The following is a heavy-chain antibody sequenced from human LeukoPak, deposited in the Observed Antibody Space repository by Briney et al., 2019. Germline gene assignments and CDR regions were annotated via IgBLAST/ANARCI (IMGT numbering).Heavy chain of an antibody. J-gene: IGHJ6*03. Sequence: GGSLRLSCAASGFTFSRYSMNWVRQAPGRGLEWVSSISISSSYIYYADSVKGRFTMSRDNAKNSLYLQANSLRAEDTAVYYCARDEIVATTKANYYYYMDVWGKGTTVTISS. CDR2: ISISSSYI. V-gene: IGHV3-21*01. CDR1: GFTFSRYS. D-gene: IGHD5-12*01. CDR3: ARDEIVATTKANYYYYMDV.